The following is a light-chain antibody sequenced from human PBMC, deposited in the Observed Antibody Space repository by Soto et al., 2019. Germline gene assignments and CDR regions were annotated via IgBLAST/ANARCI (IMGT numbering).Light chain of an antibody. CDR1: QSLLHSNGNIY. V-gene: IGKV2-28*01. Sequence: DIVLTQSPLSLPVTPGEPASISCRSSQSLLHSNGNIYLDWYLQKPGQSPQLLTYLGSIRASGVPGRFSGSGSGTDFTLKITRVEAEDVGVYYCMQAIQAPRTFGLGTKVEIK. J-gene: IGKJ1*01. CDR2: LGS. CDR3: MQAIQAPRT.